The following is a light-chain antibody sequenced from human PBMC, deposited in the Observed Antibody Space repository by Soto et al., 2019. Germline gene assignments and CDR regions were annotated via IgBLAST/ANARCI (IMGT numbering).Light chain of an antibody. CDR2: DNN. J-gene: IGLJ2*01. Sequence: QSVLTQPPSVSAAPGQTVTISCSGSSSNIGNNYVSWYQQLPGTAPKLLIYDNNKRPSGIPDRFSGSKSGTSGTLDITGLQTGDEADYYCATWDYSLTGEVFGGGTKRNVL. CDR1: SSNIGNNY. V-gene: IGLV1-51*01. CDR3: ATWDYSLTGEV.